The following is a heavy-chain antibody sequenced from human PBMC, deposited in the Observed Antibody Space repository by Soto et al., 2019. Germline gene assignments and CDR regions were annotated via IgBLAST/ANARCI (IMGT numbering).Heavy chain of an antibody. CDR3: AKEKEASIYDDWKGYSFGYFDY. CDR1: GFTFSSYG. J-gene: IGHJ4*02. CDR2: ISYDGRNK. D-gene: IGHD3-3*01. V-gene: IGHV3-30*18. Sequence: PSETLSLSCAVSGFTFSSYGMHWVRQGPGKGQEWVAIISYDGRNKDYADSVKGRFTISRENPKNTVYLQMNSLRDEDTAVYFCAKEKEASIYDDWKGYSFGYFDYWGQGALVTVSS.